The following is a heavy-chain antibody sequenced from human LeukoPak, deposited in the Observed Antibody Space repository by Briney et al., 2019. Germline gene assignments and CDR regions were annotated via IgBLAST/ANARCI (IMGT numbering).Heavy chain of an antibody. V-gene: IGHV3-30-3*01. CDR3: AKVGDRVAFDI. CDR2: ISSDGRDK. J-gene: IGHJ3*02. Sequence: GGSLRLSCAASGFTFSSYAMHWVRQAPGKGLEWATVISSDGRDKHYADSVKGRFTISRDNSKNTLYLQMNSLRAEDTAVYYCAKVGDRVAFDIWGQGTMVTVSS. CDR1: GFTFSSYA. D-gene: IGHD3-16*01.